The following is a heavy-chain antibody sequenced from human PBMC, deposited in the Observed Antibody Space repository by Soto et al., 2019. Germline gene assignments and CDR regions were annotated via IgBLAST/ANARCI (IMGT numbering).Heavy chain of an antibody. J-gene: IGHJ3*02. CDR3: AAGYCSGGSCYPRDAFDI. D-gene: IGHD2-15*01. CDR2: IIPILGIA. Sequence: QVQLVQSGAEVKNPGSSVKVSCNASGGTFSSYTISWVRQAPGQGLEWMGRIIPILGIANYAQKFQGRVTITADKSTSTAYMELSSLRSEDTAVYYCAAGYCSGGSCYPRDAFDIWGQGTMVTVSS. CDR1: GGTFSSYT. V-gene: IGHV1-69*02.